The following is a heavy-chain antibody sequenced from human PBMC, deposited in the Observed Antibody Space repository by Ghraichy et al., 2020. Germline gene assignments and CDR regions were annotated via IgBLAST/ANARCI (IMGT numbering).Heavy chain of an antibody. J-gene: IGHJ6*02. D-gene: IGHD6-6*01. V-gene: IGHV3-9*01. CDR3: AKDMRIAGTYYYYGMDV. CDR1: GFTFDDYA. Sequence: GGSLRLSCAASGFTFDDYAMHWVRQAPGKGLEWVSGISWNSGSIGYADSVKGRFTISRDNAKNSLYLQMNSLRAEDTALYYCAKDMRIAGTYYYYGMDVWGQGTTVTVSS. CDR2: ISWNSGSI.